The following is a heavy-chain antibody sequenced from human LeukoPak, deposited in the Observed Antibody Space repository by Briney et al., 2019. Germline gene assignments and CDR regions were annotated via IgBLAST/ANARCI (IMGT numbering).Heavy chain of an antibody. CDR3: ARDRYILTGPDYYYGMDV. J-gene: IGHJ6*02. CDR2: INPNSGGT. Sequence: GASVKVSCKASGYTFTGYYMHWVRQAPGQGLEWMGWINPNSGGTNYAQKFQGRVTMTRDTSISTGYMELSRLRSDDTAVYYCARDRYILTGPDYYYGMDVWGQGTTVTVSS. D-gene: IGHD3-9*01. V-gene: IGHV1-2*02. CDR1: GYTFTGYY.